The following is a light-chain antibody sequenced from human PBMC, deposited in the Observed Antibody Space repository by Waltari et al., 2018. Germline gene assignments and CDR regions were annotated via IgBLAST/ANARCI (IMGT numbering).Light chain of an antibody. CDR1: QSISSW. Sequence: DIQLTQSPSFLSASVGDRVTITCRASQSISSWLAWYQQKPGKAPKLLIYKASSLESGVPSWFSGSGSGTEFTLTISSLQPDDFATYYCQQYNSYSWTFGQGTKVEIK. CDR2: KAS. V-gene: IGKV1-5*03. J-gene: IGKJ1*01. CDR3: QQYNSYSWT.